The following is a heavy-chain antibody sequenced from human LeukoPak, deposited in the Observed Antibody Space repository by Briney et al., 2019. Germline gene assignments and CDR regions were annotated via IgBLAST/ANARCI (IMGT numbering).Heavy chain of an antibody. D-gene: IGHD1-7*01. J-gene: IGHJ5*02. CDR1: GGSFSGYY. Sequence: SETLSLTCAVYGGSFSGYYWSWIRQPPGKGLEWIGEINHSGSTNYNPSLKSRVTISLDTSKNQFSLKLSSVTAADTAVYYCARDSELELIGWFDPWGQGTLVTVSS. V-gene: IGHV4-34*01. CDR2: INHSGST. CDR3: ARDSELELIGWFDP.